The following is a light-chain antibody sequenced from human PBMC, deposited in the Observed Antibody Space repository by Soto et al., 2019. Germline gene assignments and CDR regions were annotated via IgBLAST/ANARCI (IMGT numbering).Light chain of an antibody. V-gene: IGKV1-5*01. CDR2: DAS. CDR1: QSISNG. Sequence: DIQMTQSPSTLSASVGDRASITCRASQSISNGLAWYQQKPGKAPKLLIYDASNLESGVPSRFSRSLSGTESTLTISSLQPDDFETYYCPEYHRYSWAFGQGTKVDIX. J-gene: IGKJ1*01. CDR3: PEYHRYSWA.